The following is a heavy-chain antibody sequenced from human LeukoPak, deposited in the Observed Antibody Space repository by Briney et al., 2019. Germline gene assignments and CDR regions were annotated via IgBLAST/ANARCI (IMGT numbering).Heavy chain of an antibody. CDR1: GFTFSSYG. Sequence: GGSLRLSCAASGFTFSSYGMHWVRQAPGKGLEWVAVIWYDGSNKYYADSVKGRFTISRDNSKNTLYLQTNSLRAEDTAVYYCARDAHRYSGSYFDYWGQGTLVTVSS. V-gene: IGHV3-33*01. J-gene: IGHJ4*02. CDR2: IWYDGSNK. D-gene: IGHD1-26*01. CDR3: ARDAHRYSGSYFDY.